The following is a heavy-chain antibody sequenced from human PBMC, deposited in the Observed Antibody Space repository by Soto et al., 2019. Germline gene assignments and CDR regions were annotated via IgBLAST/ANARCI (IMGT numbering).Heavy chain of an antibody. D-gene: IGHD2-8*01. CDR2: ISYSGST. CDR3: ARSAQWDGFDP. V-gene: IGHV4-31*03. Sequence: QVQLQESGPGLVRPSQTLSLTCTVSAGSISTINYYWSWIRQHPEKGLEWIGYISYSGSTFYHSSLKSRFTISLDTSKKQFSLTLTSVTASDTAVYYCARSAQWDGFDPWGQGTMVTVSS. J-gene: IGHJ3*01. CDR1: AGSISTINYY.